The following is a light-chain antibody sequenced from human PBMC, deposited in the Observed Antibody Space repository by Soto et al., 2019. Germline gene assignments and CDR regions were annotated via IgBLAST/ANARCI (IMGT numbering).Light chain of an antibody. J-gene: IGLJ1*01. Sequence: QSVLTQPALVSGAPGQSITISCTGTSSEVCRYNYVSWYQHHPGKAPKLIIYDVTNRPSGVSNPFSGSKSGNTASLTISGLQPEDEADYYCSSYTTSNTRQIVFGTGTKVTVL. CDR3: SSYTTSNTRQIV. V-gene: IGLV2-14*03. CDR1: SSEVCRYNY. CDR2: DVT.